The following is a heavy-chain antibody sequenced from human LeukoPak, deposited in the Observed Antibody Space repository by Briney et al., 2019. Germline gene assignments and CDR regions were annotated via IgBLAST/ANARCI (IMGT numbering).Heavy chain of an antibody. V-gene: IGHV3-21*01. Sequence: GGSLRLSCAASGFTFSSYGMSWVRQAPGKGLEWVSSISSSSSYIYYADSVKGRFTISRDNAKNSLYLQMNSLRAEDTAVYYCARGGTGPYYYYYMDVWGKGTTVTISS. CDR1: GFTFSSYG. J-gene: IGHJ6*03. D-gene: IGHD1-1*01. CDR2: ISSSSSYI. CDR3: ARGGTGPYYYYYMDV.